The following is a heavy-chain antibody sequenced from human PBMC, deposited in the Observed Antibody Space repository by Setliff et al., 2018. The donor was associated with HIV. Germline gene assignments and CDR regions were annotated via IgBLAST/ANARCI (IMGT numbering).Heavy chain of an antibody. Sequence: SETLSLTCAVSGYSISSGYFWAWIRQPPGKGLEWIGSIYHSGSTYYNPSLKSRVTKSVDTSKNQFSLRLSSVTAADTAMYYCARQIAVAVSWFDPWGQGTLVTVSS. CDR3: ARQIAVAVSWFDP. CDR1: GYSISSGYF. CDR2: IYHSGST. V-gene: IGHV4-38-2*01. J-gene: IGHJ5*02. D-gene: IGHD6-19*01.